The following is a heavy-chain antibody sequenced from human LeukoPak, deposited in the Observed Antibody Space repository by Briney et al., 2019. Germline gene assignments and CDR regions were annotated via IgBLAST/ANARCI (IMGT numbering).Heavy chain of an antibody. D-gene: IGHD1-26*01. CDR3: AKDPFSGSYFFRADY. CDR2: ISYDGSNK. CDR1: GFTFSSYG. J-gene: IGHJ4*02. V-gene: IGHV3-30*18. Sequence: PGRSLRLSCAASGFTFSSYGMHWVRQAPSTGLEWVAVISYDGSNKYYADSVKGRFTISRDNSKNTLYLQMNSLRAEDTAVYYCAKDPFSGSYFFRADYWGQGTLVTVSS.